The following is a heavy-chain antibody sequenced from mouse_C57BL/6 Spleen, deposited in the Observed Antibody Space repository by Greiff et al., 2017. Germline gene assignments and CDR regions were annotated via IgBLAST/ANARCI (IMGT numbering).Heavy chain of an antibody. CDR1: GYAFSSSW. D-gene: IGHD1-1*01. Sequence: VQLQQSGPELVKPGASVKISCKASGYAFSSSWMNWVKQRPGKGLEWIGRIYPGDGDTNYNGKFKGKATLTADKSSSTAYMHSSSLTSEDSAVYFCARRGGRWYFDVWGTGTTVTVSS. V-gene: IGHV1-82*01. CDR2: IYPGDGDT. J-gene: IGHJ1*03. CDR3: ARRGGRWYFDV.